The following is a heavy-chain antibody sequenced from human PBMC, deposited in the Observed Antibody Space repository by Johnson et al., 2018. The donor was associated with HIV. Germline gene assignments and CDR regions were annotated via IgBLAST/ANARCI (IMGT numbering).Heavy chain of an antibody. D-gene: IGHD1-26*01. Sequence: QVLLVESGGGVVQPGRSLRLSCAASGFTFSSYGMHWVRQAPGKGLEWVAVIWYDGSNKYSADSAKGLLTISRDNSKNTLYLQMNSLRAEDTAVYYCARDGTWELHRHAFDIWGQGTMVTVSS. CDR2: IWYDGSNK. J-gene: IGHJ3*02. V-gene: IGHV3-30*19. CDR3: ARDGTWELHRHAFDI. CDR1: GFTFSSYG.